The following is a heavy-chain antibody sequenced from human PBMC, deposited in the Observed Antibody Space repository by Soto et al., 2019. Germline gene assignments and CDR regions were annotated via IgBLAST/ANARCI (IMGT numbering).Heavy chain of an antibody. Sequence: HPGGSLRLSCAASGFTFSSYAMHWVRQAPGKGLEWVAVIAYDGSNKYYADSVKGRFTISRDNSKNTLYLQMNSLRAEDTAVYYCACGQWLVRTFDYWGQGTLVTVSS. CDR3: ACGQWLVRTFDY. V-gene: IGHV3-30-3*01. J-gene: IGHJ4*02. CDR2: IAYDGSNK. D-gene: IGHD6-19*01. CDR1: GFTFSSYA.